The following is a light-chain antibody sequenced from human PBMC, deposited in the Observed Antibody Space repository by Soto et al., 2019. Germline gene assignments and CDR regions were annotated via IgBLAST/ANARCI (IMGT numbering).Light chain of an antibody. CDR2: ENN. Sequence: QSALTQPPSVSAAPGQKATISCSGNNSNIGYNYVSWYQQLPGTAPKLLIYENNKRPSGIPDRFSGSKSGTSATLGITGLQTGDEADYYCGTWDSSLSGGVFGGGTKLTVL. CDR3: GTWDSSLSGGV. V-gene: IGLV1-51*02. J-gene: IGLJ2*01. CDR1: NSNIGYNY.